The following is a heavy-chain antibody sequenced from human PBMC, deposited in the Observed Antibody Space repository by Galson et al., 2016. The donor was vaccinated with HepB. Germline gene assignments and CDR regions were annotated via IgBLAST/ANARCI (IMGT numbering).Heavy chain of an antibody. V-gene: IGHV1-8*01. CDR1: GYIFTSFD. Sequence: SVKVSCKASGYIFTSFDIHWVRQAPGQELEWVGWMNPKTGNTGYAQKFQGRGTLTRATYANTAYMDLTGLTSDDTALYFWTKINGHQLAGASDFWGRGTQVTVSS. CDR2: MNPKTGNT. CDR3: TKINGHQLAGASDF. D-gene: IGHD6-13*01. J-gene: IGHJ4*02.